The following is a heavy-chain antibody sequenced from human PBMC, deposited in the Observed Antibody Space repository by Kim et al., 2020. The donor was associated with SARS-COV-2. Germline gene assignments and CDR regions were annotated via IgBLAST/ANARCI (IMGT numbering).Heavy chain of an antibody. CDR3: VRYGRSYGAVH. CDR1: GFTFSDYA. Sequence: GGSLRLSCSASGFTFSDYAIHWVRRTPGMGLQYVSATTRDGDGSFYADSVKDRFTIFRDNSKNTLFLQMIGLRIEDTAIYYCVRYGRSYGAVHWGQGTLVSVS. J-gene: IGHJ4*02. D-gene: IGHD3-16*01. V-gene: IGHV3-64D*06. CDR2: TTRDGDGS.